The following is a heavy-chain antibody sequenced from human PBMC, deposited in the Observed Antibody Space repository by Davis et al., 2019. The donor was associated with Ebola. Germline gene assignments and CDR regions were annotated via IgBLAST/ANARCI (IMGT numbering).Heavy chain of an antibody. V-gene: IGHV3-72*01. Sequence: GESLKISCAASGFTFSDHYMDWVRQAPGKGLEWVGRTRNKANSYTTEYAASVKGRFTISRDDSKNSLYLQMNSLKTEDTAVYYCARGGGVGATHWYFDLWGRGTLVTVSS. CDR1: GFTFSDHY. J-gene: IGHJ2*01. CDR3: ARGGGVGATHWYFDL. CDR2: TRNKANSYTT. D-gene: IGHD1-26*01.